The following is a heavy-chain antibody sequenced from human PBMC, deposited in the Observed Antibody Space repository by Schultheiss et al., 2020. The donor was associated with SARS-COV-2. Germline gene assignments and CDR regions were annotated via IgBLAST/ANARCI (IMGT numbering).Heavy chain of an antibody. V-gene: IGHV3-33*01. J-gene: IGHJ6*02. D-gene: IGHD3-16*02. CDR3: ARDYGVYDYIWGSYRPNYYYYGMDV. CDR1: GFTFSSYG. Sequence: GGSLRLSCAASGFTFSSYGMHWVRQAPGKGLEWVAVIWYDGSNKYYADSVKGRFTISRDNSKNTLYLQMNSLRAEDTAVYYCARDYGVYDYIWGSYRPNYYYYGMDVWGQGTTVTVSS. CDR2: IWYDGSNK.